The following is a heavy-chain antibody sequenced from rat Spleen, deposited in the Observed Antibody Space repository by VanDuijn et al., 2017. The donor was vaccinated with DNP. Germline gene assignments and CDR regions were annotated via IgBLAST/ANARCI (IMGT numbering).Heavy chain of an antibody. D-gene: IGHD1-12*02. V-gene: IGHV5S13*01. CDR1: GFTFSDYG. CDR3: ANYNSYDGTY. Sequence: EVKLVESGGGLVQPGRSLKLSCAGSGFTFSDYGMAWVRQAPTKGLEWVASISAGGGGTYYPDSVKGRFTISRDNADNTVYLQMNSLRSEDTATYYCANYNSYDGTYWGQGVMVTVSS. CDR2: ISAGGGGT. J-gene: IGHJ2*01.